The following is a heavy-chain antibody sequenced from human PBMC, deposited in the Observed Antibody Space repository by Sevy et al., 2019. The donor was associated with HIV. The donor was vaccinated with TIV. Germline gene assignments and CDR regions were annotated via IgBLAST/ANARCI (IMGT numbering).Heavy chain of an antibody. J-gene: IGHJ3*02. CDR1: GFTFSSFW. D-gene: IGHD2-15*01. Sequence: GGSLRLSCAASGFTFSSFWMTWVRQAPGKGLQLVANIKRDGSQTYYVDSEKGRFTISRDNAKNSLFLQMNSLRPEDTAVYFCARDVREYNCNSDALDMWGQGTMVTVS. CDR2: IKRDGSQT. V-gene: IGHV3-7*03. CDR3: ARDVREYNCNSDALDM.